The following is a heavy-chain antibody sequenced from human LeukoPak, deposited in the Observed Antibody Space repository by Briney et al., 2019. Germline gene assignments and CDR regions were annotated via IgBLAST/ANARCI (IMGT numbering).Heavy chain of an antibody. CDR3: ASTCSSTSCYPTYGFDY. CDR1: GGSISSYY. V-gene: IGHV4-4*07. CDR2: IYTSGST. J-gene: IGHJ4*02. Sequence: PAETLSLTCTVSGGSISSYYWSWIRQPAGKGLEWIGRIYTSGSTNYSPSLKSRVTMSVDTSKNQFSLKLSSVTAADTAVYYCASTCSSTSCYPTYGFDYWGQGTLVTVSS. D-gene: IGHD2-2*01.